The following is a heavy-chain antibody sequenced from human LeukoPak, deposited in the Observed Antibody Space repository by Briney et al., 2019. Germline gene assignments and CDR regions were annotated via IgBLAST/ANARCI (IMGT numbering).Heavy chain of an antibody. Sequence: PGGSLRLSCAASGFTFSSYAMSWVRQAPGKGLEWVSAISGSGGSTYYADSVKGRFTISRDNAKNSLYLQMNSLRAEDTAVYYCARDSYRIAAAGFDYWGQGTLVTVSS. J-gene: IGHJ4*02. D-gene: IGHD6-13*01. CDR1: GFTFSSYA. CDR3: ARDSYRIAAAGFDY. CDR2: ISGSGGST. V-gene: IGHV3-23*01.